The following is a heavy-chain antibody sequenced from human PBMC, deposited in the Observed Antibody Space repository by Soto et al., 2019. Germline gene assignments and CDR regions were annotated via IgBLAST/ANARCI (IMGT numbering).Heavy chain of an antibody. D-gene: IGHD6-6*01. Sequence: QVQLQESGPGLVKPSQTLSLTCTVSGESISSGGYYWSWIRHHPGKGLEWIGYINDSESAYYNPSLKSRVTISMDTSKNQFAMRLSSVTAADTAVYFCARAFSSSSAVDLWGQGTQVTVSS. CDR2: INDSESA. V-gene: IGHV4-31*03. CDR3: ARAFSSSSAVDL. CDR1: GESISSGGYY. J-gene: IGHJ5*02.